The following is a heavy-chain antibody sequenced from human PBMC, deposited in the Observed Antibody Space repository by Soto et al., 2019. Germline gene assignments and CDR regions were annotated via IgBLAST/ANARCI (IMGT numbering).Heavy chain of an antibody. CDR1: GYTFTSYD. Sequence: ASVKVSCKASGYTFTSYDINWVRQATGQGLEWMGWMNPNSGNTGYAQKFQGRVTMTRNTSISTAYMELSSLRSEDTAVYYCARGTGLGRYFDRGAFDIWGQGTMVTVSS. D-gene: IGHD3-9*01. CDR3: ARGTGLGRYFDRGAFDI. V-gene: IGHV1-8*01. CDR2: MNPNSGNT. J-gene: IGHJ3*02.